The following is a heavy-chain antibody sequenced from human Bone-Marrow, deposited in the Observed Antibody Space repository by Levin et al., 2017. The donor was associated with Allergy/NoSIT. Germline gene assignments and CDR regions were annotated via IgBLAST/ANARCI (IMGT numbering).Heavy chain of an antibody. D-gene: IGHD6-19*01. V-gene: IGHV3-23*01. J-gene: IGHJ4*02. CDR2: ISDSGRST. Sequence: GGSLRLSCAVSGFRFSNYAMTWVRQAPGKGLEWVSVISDSGRSTYYADSVKGRFTISRDNSKDTLYLQMNTLTVEDTAVYYCAKDWSIGWHTVYWGQGTLVAVSS. CDR3: AKDWSIGWHTVY. CDR1: GFRFSNYA.